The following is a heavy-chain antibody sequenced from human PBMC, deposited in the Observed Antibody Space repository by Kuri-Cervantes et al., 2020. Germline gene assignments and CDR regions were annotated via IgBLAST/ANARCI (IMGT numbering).Heavy chain of an antibody. J-gene: IGHJ5*02. D-gene: IGHD1-26*01. CDR2: INHSGST. Sequence: SETLSLTCAVYGGSFSGNYWTWIRQPPGKGLEWIGEINHSGSTNYNPSLKSRVTISVDTSKNQFSLKLSSVTAADTAVYYCARGPRWVRSRYNWFDPWGQGTLVTVSS. CDR3: ARGPRWVRSRYNWFDP. V-gene: IGHV4-34*01. CDR1: GGSFSGNY.